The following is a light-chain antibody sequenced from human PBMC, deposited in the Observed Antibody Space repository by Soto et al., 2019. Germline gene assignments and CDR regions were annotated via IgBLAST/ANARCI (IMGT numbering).Light chain of an antibody. J-gene: IGKJ4*01. Sequence: DIQMTQSPSSLSASVGDRVTITCRASQAISNYLAWYQQKPGKAPTLLIHAASTLQSGVSSRFSGSGSGTDFTLTIGSLQPEDVATYYCQKYNSVPLTFGGGT. CDR1: QAISNY. CDR2: AAS. V-gene: IGKV1-27*01. CDR3: QKYNSVPLT.